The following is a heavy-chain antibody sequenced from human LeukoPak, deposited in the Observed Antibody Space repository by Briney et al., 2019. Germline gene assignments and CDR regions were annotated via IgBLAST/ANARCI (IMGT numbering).Heavy chain of an antibody. CDR3: ARNWFDP. CDR2: IYSGGST. J-gene: IGHJ5*02. CDR1: GLSFSTFA. V-gene: IGHV3-53*05. Sequence: GGSPRLSCAASGLSFSTFAMSWVRQAPGKGLEWVSVIYSGGSTYYADSVKGRFTISRDKSKNTVYLQMNSLRFEDTAMYYCARNWFDPWGQGTLVTVSS.